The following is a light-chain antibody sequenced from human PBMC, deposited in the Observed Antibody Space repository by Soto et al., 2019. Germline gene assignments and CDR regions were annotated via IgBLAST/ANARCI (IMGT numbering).Light chain of an antibody. CDR3: TGWDDSLRGRL. J-gene: IGLJ2*01. CDR2: RNN. CDR1: SSNIESNY. V-gene: IGLV1-47*01. Sequence: QSVLTQPPSASGTPVQRVTISCSGSSSNIESNYVYWYQQLPGTAPRLLIYRNNQRPSGVPDRFSGSKSGTSASLAISALRSEDEADYYCTGWDDSLRGRLFGGGTKLTVL.